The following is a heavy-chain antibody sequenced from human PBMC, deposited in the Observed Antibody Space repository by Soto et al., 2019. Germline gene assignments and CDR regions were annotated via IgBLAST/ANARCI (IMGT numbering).Heavy chain of an antibody. CDR2: ISYDGSNK. CDR1: GFTFSSYA. J-gene: IGHJ6*02. D-gene: IGHD2-2*01. Sequence: GGSLRLSCAAPGFTFSSYAMHWVRQAPGKGLEWVAVISYDGSNKYYADSVKGRFTISRDNSKNTLYLQMNSLRAEDTAVYYCAGTEIVVVPAAIRDYYGMDVWGQGTTVTVSS. CDR3: AGTEIVVVPAAIRDYYGMDV. V-gene: IGHV3-30-3*01.